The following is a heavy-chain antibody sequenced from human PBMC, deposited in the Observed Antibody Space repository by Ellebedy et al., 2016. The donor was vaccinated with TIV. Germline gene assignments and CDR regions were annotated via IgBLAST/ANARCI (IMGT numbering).Heavy chain of an antibody. CDR3: AGYCSSASCYKGDFDY. CDR1: GFSFSNYC. Sequence: GGSLRLXXAASGFSFSNYCMHWVRQTPGKGLEWVAVISNDGSQKYYGDSVKGRFTISRDNSRNTLYLQMNSLRTGDTAMYYCAGYCSSASCYKGDFDYWGQGTLVTVSS. D-gene: IGHD2-2*02. J-gene: IGHJ4*02. CDR2: ISNDGSQK. V-gene: IGHV3-30*03.